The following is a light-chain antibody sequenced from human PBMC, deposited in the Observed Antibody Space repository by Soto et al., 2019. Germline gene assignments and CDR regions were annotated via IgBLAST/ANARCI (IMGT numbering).Light chain of an antibody. CDR1: SSNIGSKT. J-gene: IGLJ1*01. Sequence: QPVLTQQPSASGAPGQRVTISCSGSSSNIGSKTVNWYQQLPGTVPKLLIYNSYQRPSGVPDRFSGSKSGTSASLAISGLQSEDEADYYCAAWDASLNGYVFGAGTNVTVL. CDR3: AAWDASLNGYV. CDR2: NSY. V-gene: IGLV1-44*01.